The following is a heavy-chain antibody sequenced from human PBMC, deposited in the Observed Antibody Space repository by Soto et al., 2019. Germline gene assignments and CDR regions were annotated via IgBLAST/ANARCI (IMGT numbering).Heavy chain of an antibody. Sequence: NPSETLSLTCAVSGGSISSGGYSWSWIRQPPGKGLEWIGYIYHSGSTYYNPSLKSRVTISVDRSKNQFSLKLSSVTAADTAVYYCAGSSTSWGAFDIWGQGTMVTVSS. J-gene: IGHJ3*02. D-gene: IGHD2-2*01. V-gene: IGHV4-30-2*01. CDR1: GGSISSGGYS. CDR2: IYHSGST. CDR3: AGSSTSWGAFDI.